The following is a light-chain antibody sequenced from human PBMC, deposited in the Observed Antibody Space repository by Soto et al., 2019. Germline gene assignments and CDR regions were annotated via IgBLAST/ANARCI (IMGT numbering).Light chain of an antibody. J-gene: IGKJ1*01. CDR2: GAS. CDR1: QSFSRY. CDR3: QQYVNSPWT. V-gene: IGKV3-20*01. Sequence: TQSPSTLPASVGDRVTITCRASQSFSRYLTCYQQKPGQAPRLLIYGASSRATGIPDRFSGSGSGTDFTLTISRLEPEDFAVYYCQQYVNSPWTFGQGTKVDI.